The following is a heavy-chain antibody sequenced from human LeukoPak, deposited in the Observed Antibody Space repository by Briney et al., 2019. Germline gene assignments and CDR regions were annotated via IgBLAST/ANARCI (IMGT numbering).Heavy chain of an antibody. D-gene: IGHD5-12*01. J-gene: IGHJ4*02. V-gene: IGHV3-73*01. Sequence: PGGSLRLSCAASGFTFSSSAMHWVRQASGKGLEWVGRIRSKANSYATAYAASVKGRFTISRDDSKNTLYLQMNNLRAEDTAVYYCAKDGAWLRFDDWGQGSLVTVSS. CDR1: GFTFSSSA. CDR3: AKDGAWLRFDD. CDR2: IRSKANSYAT.